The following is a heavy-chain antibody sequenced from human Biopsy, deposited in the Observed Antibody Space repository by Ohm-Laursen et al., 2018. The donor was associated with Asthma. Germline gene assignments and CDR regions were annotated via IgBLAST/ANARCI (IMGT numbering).Heavy chain of an antibody. CDR1: GFRFPIYG. J-gene: IGHJ6*02. CDR3: TRDRFYNSVTSESFYYGVDV. V-gene: IGHV3-30*03. D-gene: IGHD2-21*02. CDR2: ISYDGRET. Sequence: LSLTCAASGFRFPIYGMHWVRQGPGKGPEWVALISYDGRETGYVDSVKGRFTISRDNFRNTVHLQMSSLRPEDSAVYYCTRDRFYNSVTSESFYYGVDVWGQGTTVTVPS.